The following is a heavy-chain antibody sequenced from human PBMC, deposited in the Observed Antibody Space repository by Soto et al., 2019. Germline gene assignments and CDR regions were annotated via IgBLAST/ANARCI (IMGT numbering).Heavy chain of an antibody. Sequence: EVHLVESGGGLVQPGGSLRLSCAASGFTFSSYSLNWVRQAPGKGLEWVSYITSSGTTVYYADSVRGRFTIARDNAKDAGGGGGRSGGGGGGGGGGGGGGSSNWAYYFDFWGQGTLVTVSS. D-gene: IGHD6-13*01. CDR1: GFTFSSYS. CDR2: ITSSGTTV. J-gene: IGHJ4*02. CDR3: GGGSSNWAYYFDF. V-gene: IGHV3-48*01.